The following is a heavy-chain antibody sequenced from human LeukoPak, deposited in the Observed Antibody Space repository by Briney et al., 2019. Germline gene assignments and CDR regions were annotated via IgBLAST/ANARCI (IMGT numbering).Heavy chain of an antibody. J-gene: IGHJ4*02. CDR2: IYYSGST. CDR3: AGGGTAMVRY. V-gene: IGHV4-59*01. CDR1: GGSLTNYY. D-gene: IGHD5-18*01. Sequence: SETLSLTCTVSGGSLTNYYWSWIRQPPGKGLESIGYIYYSGSTNYNPSLKSRVTISVDTSKNQFSLKLSSVTAADTAVYYCAGGGTAMVRYWGQGTLVTVSS.